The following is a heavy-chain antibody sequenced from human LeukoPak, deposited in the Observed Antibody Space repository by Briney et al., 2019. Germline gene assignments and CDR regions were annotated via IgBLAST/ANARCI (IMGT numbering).Heavy chain of an antibody. Sequence: ASVKVSCKASGYTFTGYYMHWVRQAPGQGLEWMGWINPNSGGTNYAQKFQGRVTMTRDTSISTAYMELSRLRSDDTAVYYCATPSGSYYLVRGDAFDIWGQGTMVTDSS. J-gene: IGHJ3*02. CDR2: INPNSGGT. D-gene: IGHD1-26*01. V-gene: IGHV1-2*02. CDR1: GYTFTGYY. CDR3: ATPSGSYYLVRGDAFDI.